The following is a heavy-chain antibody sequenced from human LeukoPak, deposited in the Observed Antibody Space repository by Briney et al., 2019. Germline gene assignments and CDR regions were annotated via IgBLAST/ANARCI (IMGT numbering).Heavy chain of an antibody. Sequence: PGGSLRLSCGASGFTFSNVWMSWVRQAPGKGLEWVGRIKGKKDGETIDYAAPAKGRFSISRDDSINTLYLQMNSLKTEDTAVYYCATGAPSGGGYFDYWGQGTLVTVSS. CDR2: IKGKKDGETI. CDR1: GFTFSNVW. V-gene: IGHV3-15*01. J-gene: IGHJ4*02. CDR3: ATGAPSGGGYFDY. D-gene: IGHD2-15*01.